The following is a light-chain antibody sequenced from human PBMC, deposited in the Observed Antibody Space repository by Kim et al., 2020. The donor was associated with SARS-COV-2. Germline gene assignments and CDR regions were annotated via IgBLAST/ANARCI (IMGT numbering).Light chain of an antibody. CDR1: QSISSH. V-gene: IGKV1-39*01. CDR2: AAS. CDR3: QQIYITPLP. Sequence: ASVGDIVTITCPTTQSISSHLNWYQQKPGRAPKLLISAASTLQGGAPSRFSGSGSETDCTLTIRRLQPEDFATYFCQQIYITPLPLGPGTKVDIK. J-gene: IGKJ3*01.